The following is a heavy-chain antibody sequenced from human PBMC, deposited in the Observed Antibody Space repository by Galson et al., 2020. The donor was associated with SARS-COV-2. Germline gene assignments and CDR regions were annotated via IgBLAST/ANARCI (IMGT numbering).Heavy chain of an antibody. Sequence: SETLSLTCTVSGGSIYRSDFYWGWLRQPPGKGLEWIGSIHYRGTTYYNPSLNSRFTIAVDTSKNQFSLKLSSVTAADTAVYYCATYSVVVVAPTPLRADYWGQGTLVTVSS. CDR3: ATYSVVVVAPTPLRADY. D-gene: IGHD2-15*01. V-gene: IGHV4-39*07. J-gene: IGHJ4*02. CDR2: IHYRGTT. CDR1: GGSIYRSDFY.